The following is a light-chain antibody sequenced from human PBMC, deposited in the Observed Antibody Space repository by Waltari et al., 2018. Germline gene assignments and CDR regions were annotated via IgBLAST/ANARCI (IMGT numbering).Light chain of an antibody. Sequence: QSVLTQPPSATGSPGQSVTISCTGTNSDVGAYNYVPWYQQHPGKVPKLLIHEVTKRPSGVPDRFSGSKSGNTASLTVSGLQADDEADYYCSSYAHNNHFVFGTGTKVTVL. CDR3: SSYAHNNHFV. J-gene: IGLJ1*01. CDR2: EVT. CDR1: NSDVGAYNY. V-gene: IGLV2-8*01.